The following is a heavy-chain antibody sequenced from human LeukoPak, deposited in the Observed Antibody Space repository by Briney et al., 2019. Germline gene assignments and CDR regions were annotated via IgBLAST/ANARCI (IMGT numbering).Heavy chain of an antibody. V-gene: IGHV3-30-3*01. CDR1: GFTFSSYA. Sequence: GGSLRLSCAASGFTFSSYAMHWVRQAPGKGLEWVAVISYDGSNKYYADSVKGRFTISRDNSKNTLYLQMNSLRAEDTAVYYCARDGNRVGATFAAEVYYYYGMDVWGQGTTVTVSS. CDR2: ISYDGSNK. CDR3: ARDGNRVGATFAAEVYYYYGMDV. J-gene: IGHJ6*02. D-gene: IGHD1-26*01.